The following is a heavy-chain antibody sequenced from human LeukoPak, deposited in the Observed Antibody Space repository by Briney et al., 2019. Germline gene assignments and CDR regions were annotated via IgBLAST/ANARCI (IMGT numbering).Heavy chain of an antibody. D-gene: IGHD2-15*01. CDR1: GFTLRSYG. Sequence: GGSLRLPCAVSGFTLRSYGIHWVRQAPGKGLQWVAFISYDATVKYYADSVRGRFTVSRDNSKNTLSLQMNSLRPEDTAVYYCARDFSTWYSIDYWGRGTLVTVSS. CDR2: ISYDATVK. J-gene: IGHJ4*02. V-gene: IGHV3-30-3*01. CDR3: ARDFSTWYSIDY.